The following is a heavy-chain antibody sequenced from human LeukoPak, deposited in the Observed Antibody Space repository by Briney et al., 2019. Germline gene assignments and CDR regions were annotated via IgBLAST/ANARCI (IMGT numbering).Heavy chain of an antibody. CDR1: GFTFSNYG. D-gene: IGHD6-6*01. V-gene: IGHV3-30*02. CDR3: AKGVEYSSSSDY. J-gene: IGHJ4*02. Sequence: GGSLRLSCAASGFTFSNYGMHWVRQAPGKGLEWVAFIRYDGSKKSYADSVKGRFTISRDNSKNTLYLQMNSLRPEDTAVYYCAKGVEYSSSSDYWGQGTLVTVSS. CDR2: IRYDGSKK.